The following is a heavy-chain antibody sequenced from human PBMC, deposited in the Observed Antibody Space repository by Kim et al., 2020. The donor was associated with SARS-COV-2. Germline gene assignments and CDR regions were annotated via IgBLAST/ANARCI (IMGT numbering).Heavy chain of an antibody. J-gene: IGHJ4*02. CDR2: ISSSSSYI. CDR1: GFTFSSYS. D-gene: IGHD6-13*01. Sequence: GGSLRLSCAASGFTFSSYSMNWVRQAPGKGLEWVSSISSSSSYIYYADSVKGRFTISRDNAKNSLYLQMNSLRAEDTAVYYCARTQGLAAAGWFDYWGQGTLVTVSS. V-gene: IGHV3-21*01. CDR3: ARTQGLAAAGWFDY.